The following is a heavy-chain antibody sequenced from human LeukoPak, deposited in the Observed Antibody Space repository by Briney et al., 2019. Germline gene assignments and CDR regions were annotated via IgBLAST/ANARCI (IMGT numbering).Heavy chain of an antibody. D-gene: IGHD6-19*01. CDR2: RSPIFGTA. Sequence: SVKVSCKASGGTFSSHVISWVRQAPGQGLEWMGGRSPIFGTANYAQKFQGRVTITADESTSTAYMELSSLRSEDTAVYYCARMRVAGYNWFDPWGQGTLVTVSS. J-gene: IGHJ5*02. V-gene: IGHV1-69*13. CDR3: ARMRVAGYNWFDP. CDR1: GGTFSSHV.